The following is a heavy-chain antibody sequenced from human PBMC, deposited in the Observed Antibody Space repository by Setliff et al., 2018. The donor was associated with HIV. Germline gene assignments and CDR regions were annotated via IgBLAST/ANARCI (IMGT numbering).Heavy chain of an antibody. CDR2: ISYSEYT. Sequence: SETLSLTCTVSGDPINSHYWSWIRQPPGEGLEWIGHISYSEYTNYNPSLKSRVTISLDTSKKHFSLDLYSVTAADTAVYYCARDHNSGTLHAFDLWGQGTKVTVSS. CDR1: GDPINSHY. V-gene: IGHV4-59*11. D-gene: IGHD1-26*01. J-gene: IGHJ3*01. CDR3: ARDHNSGTLHAFDL.